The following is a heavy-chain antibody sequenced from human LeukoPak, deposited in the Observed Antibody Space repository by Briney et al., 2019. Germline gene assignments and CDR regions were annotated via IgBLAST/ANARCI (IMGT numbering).Heavy chain of an antibody. CDR2: ISGSGGST. CDR3: AKRYCSSTGCREFDY. CDR1: GFTFSSYA. V-gene: IGHV3-23*01. J-gene: IGHJ4*02. D-gene: IGHD2-2*01. Sequence: PGGSLRLSCAASGFTFSSYAMSWVRQAPGKGLEWVSAISGSGGSTYYADSVKGRFTISRDNSKNTLYLQMNSLRAEDTAVYYCAKRYCSSTGCREFDYWGQGTLVTVSS.